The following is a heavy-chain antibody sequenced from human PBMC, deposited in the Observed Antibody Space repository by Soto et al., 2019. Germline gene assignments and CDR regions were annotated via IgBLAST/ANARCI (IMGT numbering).Heavy chain of an antibody. CDR2: INHSGST. J-gene: IGHJ3*02. D-gene: IGHD5-18*01. Sequence: SETLSLTCTVSGISITSSYWNWFRQSPGKGLEWIGEINHSGSTNYNPSLKSRVTISVDTSKNQFSLKLSSVTAADTAVYYCARGRYSYGHDAFDIWGQGTMVSVSS. CDR3: ARGRYSYGHDAFDI. CDR1: GISITSSY. V-gene: IGHV4-34*01.